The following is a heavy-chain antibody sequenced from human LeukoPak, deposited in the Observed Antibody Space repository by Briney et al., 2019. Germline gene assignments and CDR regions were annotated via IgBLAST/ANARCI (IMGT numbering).Heavy chain of an antibody. V-gene: IGHV4-39*01. CDR1: GGSISSSHYY. D-gene: IGHD3-22*01. CDR3: ARHSSTYFYVWFDP. CDR2: IYSGGST. Sequence: PSETLSLTCTVSGGSISSSHYYWGWIRQPPGKRLEWIGSIYSGGSTYYNPSLRSRVTISVDTSKNQFSLKLSSVTAADTAFYFCARHSSTYFYVWFDPWGQGTLVTVSS. J-gene: IGHJ5*02.